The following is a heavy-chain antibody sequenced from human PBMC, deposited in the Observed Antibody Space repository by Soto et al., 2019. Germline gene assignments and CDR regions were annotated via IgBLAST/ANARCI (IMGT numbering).Heavy chain of an antibody. V-gene: IGHV4-34*01. D-gene: IGHD3-9*01. CDR1: GGSFSGYY. CDR3: ARESHDILTGPPWVWYFDL. Sequence: QVQLQQWGAGPLRPLETLSLTCGVSGGSFSGYYWAWIRQSPGKGLEWIGEINDRGSINYNPSLKSRVSISVATSKNLYSLNLRSVTAADTAVYYCARESHDILTGPPWVWYFDLWGRGTLVTVSS. CDR2: INDRGSI. J-gene: IGHJ2*01.